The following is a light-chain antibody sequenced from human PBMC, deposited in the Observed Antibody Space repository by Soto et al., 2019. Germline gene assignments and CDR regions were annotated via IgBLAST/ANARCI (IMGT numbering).Light chain of an antibody. CDR3: QQRNSWPPTFT. Sequence: DIVLTQSPATLSLSPGERATLSCRASQSVSIHLAWYQQKPGQAPRLLIYDTSTRATGIPARFSGSGSGTDFTLTISSLEPEDFAVYYCQQRNSWPPTFTFGQGTRLEI. J-gene: IGKJ5*01. V-gene: IGKV3-11*01. CDR2: DTS. CDR1: QSVSIH.